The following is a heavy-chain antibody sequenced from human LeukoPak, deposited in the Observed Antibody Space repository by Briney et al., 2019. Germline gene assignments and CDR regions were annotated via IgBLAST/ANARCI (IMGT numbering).Heavy chain of an antibody. Sequence: PGGSLRLSCAASGFTFNIYWMHWVRQAPGKGLVWVSRVSGDGSSTDYADSVKGRFTISRDNAKTTLYLEMNSLRVEDTAIYYCARDSAADYWGQGTLVTVS. CDR1: GFTFNIYW. CDR3: ARDSAADY. D-gene: IGHD3-10*01. CDR2: VSGDGSST. V-gene: IGHV3-74*01. J-gene: IGHJ4*02.